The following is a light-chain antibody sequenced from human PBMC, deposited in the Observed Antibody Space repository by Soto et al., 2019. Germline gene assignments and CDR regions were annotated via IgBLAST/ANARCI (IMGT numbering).Light chain of an antibody. V-gene: IGKV3D-7*01. J-gene: IGKJ4*01. Sequence: ESVMTQSPVTLSLSPGDRATLSCRASQSLSNTYISRYQQKPGQAPRLLIYGASTRATGIPARFSGSGSGTDFTLTISSLQPEDFALYYCHQDFDLPLTFGGGTKVEIK. CDR3: HQDFDLPLT. CDR2: GAS. CDR1: QSLSNTY.